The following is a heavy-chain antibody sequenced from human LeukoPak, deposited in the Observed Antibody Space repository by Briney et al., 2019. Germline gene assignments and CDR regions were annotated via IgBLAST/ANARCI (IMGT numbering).Heavy chain of an antibody. CDR3: ARRTSSGYLGPYYFDY. CDR2: IYPGDSDT. CDR1: GYSFTSYW. Sequence: GESLKISCKGSGYSFTSYWIGWVRQLPGKGLEWMGIIYPGDSDTRYSPSFQGQVTISADKSISTAYLQWSSLKASDTAMYYCARRTSSGYLGPYYFDYWGQGTLVTVSS. J-gene: IGHJ4*02. V-gene: IGHV5-51*01. D-gene: IGHD3-22*01.